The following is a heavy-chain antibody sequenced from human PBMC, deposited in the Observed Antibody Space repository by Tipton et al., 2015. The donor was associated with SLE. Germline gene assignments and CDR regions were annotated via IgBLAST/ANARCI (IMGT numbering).Heavy chain of an antibody. CDR1: GVSISVSHW. Sequence: TLSLTCAVSGVSISVSHWWSWVRQPPGKGLEWIGSIYYSGSTYYNPSLKSRVTMSIDTSKNQFSLKLSSVTAADTAVYYCANDSGTYYFDFWGQGVLVNVSS. CDR2: IYYSGST. D-gene: IGHD1-26*01. V-gene: IGHV4-4*02. CDR3: ANDSGTYYFDF. J-gene: IGHJ4*02.